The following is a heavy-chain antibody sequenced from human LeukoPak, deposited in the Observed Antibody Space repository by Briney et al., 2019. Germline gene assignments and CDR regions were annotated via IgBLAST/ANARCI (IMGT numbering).Heavy chain of an antibody. CDR1: GFTFSSYE. J-gene: IGHJ4*02. D-gene: IGHD2-2*01. Sequence: PGGSLRLSYAASGFTFSSYEMNWVRQAPGKGLEWISYISSIGITIYYADSVKGRFTISKDNAKNSLYLQMNSLSDEDTAIYYCARNLQSRTQGYYFDYWGQGILVTVSS. CDR2: ISSIGITI. CDR3: ARNLQSRTQGYYFDY. V-gene: IGHV3-48*03.